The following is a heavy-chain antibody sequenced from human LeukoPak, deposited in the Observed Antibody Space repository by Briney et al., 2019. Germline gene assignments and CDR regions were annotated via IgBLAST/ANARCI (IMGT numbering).Heavy chain of an antibody. V-gene: IGHV3-30*03. CDR1: GFTFSSYG. D-gene: IGHD3-22*01. J-gene: IGHJ4*02. CDR3: ARYYDSSGGPFDQ. Sequence: GGSLRLSCAASGFTFSSYGMHWVRQAPGKGLEWVAVISYDGSNKYYADSVKGRFTISRDSAKNSLYLQMNSLRAEDTALYYCARYYDSSGGPFDQWGQGTLVTVSS. CDR2: ISYDGSNK.